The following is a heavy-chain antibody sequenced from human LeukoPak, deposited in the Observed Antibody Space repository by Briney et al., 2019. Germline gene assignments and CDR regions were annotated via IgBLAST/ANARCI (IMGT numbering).Heavy chain of an antibody. V-gene: IGHV4-59*01. D-gene: IGHD3-10*01. Sequence: PSETLSLTCTVSGGSISSYYWSWIRQPPGKGLEWFGYIYYSGSTNYNPSLKSRVTISVDTSKNQFSLKLSSVTAADTAVYYCARSRGSGSYYNDPYYFDYWGQGTLVTVSS. J-gene: IGHJ4*02. CDR1: GGSISSYY. CDR3: ARSRGSGSYYNDPYYFDY. CDR2: IYYSGST.